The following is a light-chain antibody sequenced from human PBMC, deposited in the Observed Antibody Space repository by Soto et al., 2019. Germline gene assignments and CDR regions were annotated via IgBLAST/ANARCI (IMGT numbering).Light chain of an antibody. Sequence: MTQFPATLSVSPGDRATLSCRTSQSVGVNLAWYQQKPGHSPRLLIYGTSIRATGIPARFSGSGSGTEFTLTLSTLQSEDFAVYYCQRYNNWPFTFGPGTKVDVK. CDR2: GTS. V-gene: IGKV3-15*01. CDR1: QSVGVN. CDR3: QRYNNWPFT. J-gene: IGKJ3*01.